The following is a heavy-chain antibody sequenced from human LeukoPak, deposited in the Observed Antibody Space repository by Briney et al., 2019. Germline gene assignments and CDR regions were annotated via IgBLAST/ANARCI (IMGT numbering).Heavy chain of an antibody. D-gene: IGHD3-22*01. V-gene: IGHV1-46*01. J-gene: IGHJ5*02. Sequence: ASVKVSCKASGYTFTSYYMHWVRQAPGQGLEWMGIINPSGGSTSYAQKFQGRVTMTRDTSTSTVYLELSRLRSEDTAVYFCARVVPRYYDTSGANWFDPWGQGTPVTVSS. CDR2: INPSGGST. CDR3: ARVVPRYYDTSGANWFDP. CDR1: GYTFTSYY.